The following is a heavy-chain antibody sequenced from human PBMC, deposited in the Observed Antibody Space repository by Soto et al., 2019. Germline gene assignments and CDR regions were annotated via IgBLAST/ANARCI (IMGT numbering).Heavy chain of an antibody. D-gene: IGHD6-19*01. J-gene: IGHJ6*04. CDR1: GFTFSSYG. CDR2: ISYDGSNK. V-gene: IGHV3-30*18. CDR3: AKDLGYSSGWYGRMDV. Sequence: GGSLRLSCAASGFTFSSYGMHWVRQAPGKGLEWVAVISYDGSNKYYADSVKGRFTISRDNSKNTLYLQMNSLRAEDTAVYYCAKDLGYSSGWYGRMDVWGKGTTVTVSS.